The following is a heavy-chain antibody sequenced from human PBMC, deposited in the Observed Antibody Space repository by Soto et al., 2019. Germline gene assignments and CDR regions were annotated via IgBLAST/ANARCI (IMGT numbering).Heavy chain of an antibody. D-gene: IGHD6-19*01. CDR2: IYYSGST. Sequence: QVQLQESGPGLVKPSETLSLTCTVSGGSVSSGRFYWSWIRQPPGKGLEWIGYIYYSGSTKYNPSHRSRVPISIDTSKNQFSLKLSSVTAADTAVYYCARSGSGSGWLGGQGTLVTVSS. CDR1: GGSVSSGRFY. J-gene: IGHJ4*02. V-gene: IGHV4-61*01. CDR3: ARSGSGSGWL.